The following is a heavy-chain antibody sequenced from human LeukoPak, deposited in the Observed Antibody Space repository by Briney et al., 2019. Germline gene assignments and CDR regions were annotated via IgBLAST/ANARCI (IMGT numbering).Heavy chain of an antibody. CDR3: VGGAGWQSDY. Sequence: PGGSLRLSCAASGFTFSSCEMNWVRQAPGKGPEWVANIEKDGSEKNYVDSVKGRFTISRDNAKSSVYLQMNNLRAEDTAVYYCVGGAGWQSDYWGQGTPVAVSS. D-gene: IGHD2-15*01. J-gene: IGHJ4*02. CDR2: IEKDGSEK. V-gene: IGHV3-7*04. CDR1: GFTFSSCE.